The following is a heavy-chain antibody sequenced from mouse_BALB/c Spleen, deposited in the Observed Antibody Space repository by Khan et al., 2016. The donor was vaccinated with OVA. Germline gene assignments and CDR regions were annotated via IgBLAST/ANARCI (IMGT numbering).Heavy chain of an antibody. CDR1: GFSLTSYG. CDR2: IWAGGST. Sequence: QVQLKQSGPGLVAPSQSLYITCTVSGFSLTSYGIHWVRQPPGKGLEWLGVIWAGGSTNYNSALMSRLSISKENSKSKVFLKRNSLQTDDTAMYYGACGDGYYEDAMDYWGQGTSVTVSS. D-gene: IGHD2-3*01. J-gene: IGHJ4*01. CDR3: ACGDGYYEDAMDY. V-gene: IGHV2-9*02.